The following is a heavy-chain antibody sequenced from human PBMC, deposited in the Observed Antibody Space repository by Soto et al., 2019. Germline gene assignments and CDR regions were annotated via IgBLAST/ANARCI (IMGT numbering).Heavy chain of an antibody. Sequence: PGGSLRLSCAASGFTFSSYAMSWVRQAPGKGLEWVSAISGSGGSTYYADSVKGRFTISRDNSKNTLYLQMNSLRAEDTAVYYCAKLGLITFGGVIGPFDYWGQGTLVTVSS. CDR2: ISGSGGST. J-gene: IGHJ4*02. D-gene: IGHD3-16*02. CDR3: AKLGLITFGGVIGPFDY. V-gene: IGHV3-23*01. CDR1: GFTFSSYA.